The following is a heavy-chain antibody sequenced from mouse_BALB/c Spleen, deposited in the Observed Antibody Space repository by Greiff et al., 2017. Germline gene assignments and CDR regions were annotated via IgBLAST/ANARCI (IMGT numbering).Heavy chain of an antibody. Sequence: DVKLQESGGGLVQPGGSLNLSCAASGFDFSRYWMSWARQAPGKGQEWIGEINPGSSTINYTPSLKDKFIISRDNAKNTLYLQMSKVRSEDTALYYCARLTRNYAMDYWGQGTSVTVSS. CDR3: ARLTRNYAMDY. CDR2: INPGSSTI. V-gene: IGHV4-2*02. CDR1: GFDFSRYW. J-gene: IGHJ4*01.